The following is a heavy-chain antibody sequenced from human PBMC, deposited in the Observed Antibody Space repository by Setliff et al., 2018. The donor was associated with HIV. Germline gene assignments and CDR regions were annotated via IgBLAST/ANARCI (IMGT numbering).Heavy chain of an antibody. Sequence: ASVKVSCKASGYTFHTYAMHWVRQAPGQRLEWMGWINAGNGNAKYSQKFQGRVTITSDTSASTVYMELSSLRYEYTAVYYCARDSYGLDYWGQGTLVTVSS. V-gene: IGHV1-3*01. CDR1: GYTFHTYA. J-gene: IGHJ4*02. CDR3: ARDSYGLDY. D-gene: IGHD5-18*01. CDR2: INAGNGNA.